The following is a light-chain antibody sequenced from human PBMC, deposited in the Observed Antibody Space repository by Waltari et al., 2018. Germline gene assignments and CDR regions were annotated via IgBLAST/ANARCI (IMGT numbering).Light chain of an antibody. J-gene: IGKJ3*01. V-gene: IGKV1-NL1*01. Sequence: DIQMTQSPSSLSASVGDRVTITCRASQGISNSLAWYQQKPGKAPKLLLYAASRLESGVPSRCSGSGSGTDYTLTISSLQPEDFATYYCQQYYSTPLFGPGTKVDIK. CDR1: QGISNS. CDR2: AAS. CDR3: QQYYSTPL.